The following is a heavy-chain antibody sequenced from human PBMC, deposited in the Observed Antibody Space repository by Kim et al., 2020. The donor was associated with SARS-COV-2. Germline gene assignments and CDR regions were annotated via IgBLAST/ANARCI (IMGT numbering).Heavy chain of an antibody. Sequence: SVKVSCKASGGTFSSYAISWVRQAPGQGLEWMGGIIPIFGTANYAQKFQGRVTITADESTSTAYMELSSLRSEDTAVYYCAREPGIAVAATDDYWGQGTLVTVSS. CDR3: AREPGIAVAATDDY. D-gene: IGHD6-19*01. J-gene: IGHJ4*02. CDR1: GGTFSSYA. CDR2: IIPIFGTA. V-gene: IGHV1-69*13.